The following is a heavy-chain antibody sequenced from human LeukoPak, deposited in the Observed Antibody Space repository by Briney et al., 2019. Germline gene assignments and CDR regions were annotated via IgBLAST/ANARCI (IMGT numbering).Heavy chain of an antibody. J-gene: IGHJ6*03. Sequence: ASVKVSCKASGYTFTSYDINWVRQATGQGLEWMGWVNPNSGNTGYAQKFQGRVTITRNTSISTAYMELSSLRSEDTAVYYCARAQAYYDFWSGSLYYYYMDVWGKGTTVTVSS. D-gene: IGHD3-3*01. V-gene: IGHV1-8*03. CDR1: GYTFTSYD. CDR3: ARAQAYYDFWSGSLYYYYMDV. CDR2: VNPNSGNT.